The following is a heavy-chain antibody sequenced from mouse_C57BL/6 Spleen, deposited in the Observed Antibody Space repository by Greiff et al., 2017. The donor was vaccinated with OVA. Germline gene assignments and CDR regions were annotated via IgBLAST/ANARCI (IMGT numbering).Heavy chain of an antibody. V-gene: IGHV1-69*01. Sequence: QVQLKQPGAELVMPGASVKLSCKASGYTFTSYWMHWVKQRPGQGLEWIGEIDPSDSYTNYNQKFKGKSTLTVDKSSSTAYMQLSSLTSEDSAVYYCARGEGYWGQGTTLTVSS. CDR2: IDPSDSYT. J-gene: IGHJ2*01. CDR3: ARGEGY. CDR1: GYTFTSYW.